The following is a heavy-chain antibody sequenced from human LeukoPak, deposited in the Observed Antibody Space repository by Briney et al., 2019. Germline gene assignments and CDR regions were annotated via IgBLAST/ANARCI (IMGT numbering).Heavy chain of an antibody. CDR2: ISSSSSYI. V-gene: IGHV3-21*06. J-gene: IGHJ4*02. CDR1: GFTFSSYS. Sequence: GGSLRLSCAASGFTFSSYSMNWVRQAPGKGLEWVSSISSSSSYIYYADSVKGRFTISRDNSKNTLYLQMNSLRAEDTAVYYCARGRNREGVIVDHWGQGTLVTVST. D-gene: IGHD3-16*02. CDR3: ARGRNREGVIVDH.